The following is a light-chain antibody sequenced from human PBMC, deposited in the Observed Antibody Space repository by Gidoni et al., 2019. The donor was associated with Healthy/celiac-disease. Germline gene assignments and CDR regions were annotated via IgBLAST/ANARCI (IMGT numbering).Light chain of an antibody. CDR2: DAS. Sequence: EIVLTQSPATLSLSPGERATLSCRASQSVSSYLAWYQQKPGQAPSLLIYDASNRATGIPARFSGSGSGTDFTLTISSLEPEDFAVYYCQQRSNWPPSFXQXTKLEIK. J-gene: IGKJ2*01. CDR1: QSVSSY. V-gene: IGKV3-11*01. CDR3: QQRSNWPPS.